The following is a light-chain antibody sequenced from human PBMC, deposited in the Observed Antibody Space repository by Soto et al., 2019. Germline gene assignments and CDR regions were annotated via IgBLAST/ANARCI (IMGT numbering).Light chain of an antibody. Sequence: DIQMTQSPSSLSASVGDRVTITCRASQTIRTYLNWYQQKPGKAPNLLIYAASYLQGGVPSRFSGSGSGTDFVLTISSLQPEDIGTYYCQQNYNTPRTFGQGTKVEIK. CDR2: AAS. J-gene: IGKJ1*01. CDR3: QQNYNTPRT. CDR1: QTIRTY. V-gene: IGKV1-39*01.